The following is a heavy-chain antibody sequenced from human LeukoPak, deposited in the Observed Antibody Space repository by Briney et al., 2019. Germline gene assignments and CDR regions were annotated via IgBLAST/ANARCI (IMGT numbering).Heavy chain of an antibody. CDR3: AREEDKGGYNWFDP. D-gene: IGHD2-15*01. CDR1: GGSFSGYY. Sequence: ASETLSLTCAVYGGSFSGYYWSWIRQPPGKGLEWIGEINHSGSTNYNPSLKSRVTISVDTSKNQFSLKLSSVTAADTAVYYCAREEDKGGYNWFDPWGQGTLVTVSS. V-gene: IGHV4-34*01. CDR2: INHSGST. J-gene: IGHJ5*02.